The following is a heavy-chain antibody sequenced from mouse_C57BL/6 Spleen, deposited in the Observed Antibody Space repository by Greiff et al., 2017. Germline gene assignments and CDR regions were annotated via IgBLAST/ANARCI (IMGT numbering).Heavy chain of an antibody. J-gene: IGHJ2*01. CDR1: GYTFTDYN. D-gene: IGHD2-1*01. CDR2: INPNNGGT. CDR3: ARIYWAFSFDY. V-gene: IGHV1-22*01. Sequence: LVKPGASVKMSCKASGYTFTDYNMHWVKQSHGKSLEWIGYINPNNGGTSYNQKFKGKATLTVNKSSSTAYLELRSLTSEDSAVYYCARIYWAFSFDYWGQGTTLTVSS.